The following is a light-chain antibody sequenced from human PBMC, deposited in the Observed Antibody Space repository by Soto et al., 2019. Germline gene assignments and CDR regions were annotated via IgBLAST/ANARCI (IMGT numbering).Light chain of an antibody. CDR2: DAS. CDR1: QNINNY. V-gene: IGKV1-33*01. CDR3: HHYENRQA. J-gene: IGKJ5*01. Sequence: MNKSPSALSASLGDRFTITCQASQNINNYLNWYQQKPGRAPKLLIYDASNLEAGVPSRFRGSGSGTDFTFTISRLQTEDSATYYCHHYENRQAFGQGIRMEIK.